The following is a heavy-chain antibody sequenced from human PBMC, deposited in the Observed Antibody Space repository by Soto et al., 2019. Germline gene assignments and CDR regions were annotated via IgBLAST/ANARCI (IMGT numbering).Heavy chain of an antibody. CDR3: ARPAGTVIFYSGMDL. Sequence: WGTLRLSCAASGFTFSDYAMHWVRQAPGKGLEWVASISFDGSNEHYADSVQGRFTISRDNCENTLYLQMNSLRADDTAVYYFARPAGTVIFYSGMDLRGQGFKVTVSS. CDR1: GFTFSDYA. J-gene: IGHJ6*02. D-gene: IGHD4-17*01. CDR2: ISFDGSNE. V-gene: IGHV3-30-3*01.